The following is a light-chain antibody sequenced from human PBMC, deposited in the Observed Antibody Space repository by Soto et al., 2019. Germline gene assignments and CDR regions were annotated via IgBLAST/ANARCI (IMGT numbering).Light chain of an antibody. CDR3: SSYTRSSTLV. Sequence: QSALTQPASVSGSPGQSITISCTGTSSDVGAYNYVSWYRHHPGKVPKLIIYDVSNRPSGVSNRFSGSKSGNTASLTISGLQAEDEADYYCSSYTRSSTLVFGGGTKLTVL. CDR1: SSDVGAYNY. V-gene: IGLV2-14*01. J-gene: IGLJ3*02. CDR2: DVS.